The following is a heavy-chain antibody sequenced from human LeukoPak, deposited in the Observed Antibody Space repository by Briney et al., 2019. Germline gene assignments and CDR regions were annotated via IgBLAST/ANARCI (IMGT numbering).Heavy chain of an antibody. CDR2: ISGRGDST. Sequence: PGGSLRLSCAGSGFTFSIYAMTWVRQAPGKGLEWVSSISGRGDSTNYADSVKGRFTISRDNSKNTLYLQMNSLRAEDTAVYYCAKDKIAAAGTTPWGQGTLVTVSS. CDR3: AKDKIAAAGTTP. J-gene: IGHJ5*02. V-gene: IGHV3-23*01. CDR1: GFTFSIYA. D-gene: IGHD6-13*01.